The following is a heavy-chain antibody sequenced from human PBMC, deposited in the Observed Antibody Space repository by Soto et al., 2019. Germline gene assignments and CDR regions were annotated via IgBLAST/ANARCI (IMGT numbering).Heavy chain of an antibody. CDR2: ISSSSSYI. CDR1: GFTFSSYS. CDR3: ARYSSGWSPDYYYYYGMDV. D-gene: IGHD6-19*01. J-gene: IGHJ6*02. V-gene: IGHV3-21*01. Sequence: VGSLRLSCAASGFTFSSYSMNWVRQAPGDGLEWVSSISSSSSYIYYADSVKGRFTISRDNAKNSLYLQMNSLRAEDTAVYYCARYSSGWSPDYYYYYGMDVWGQGTTVTVSS.